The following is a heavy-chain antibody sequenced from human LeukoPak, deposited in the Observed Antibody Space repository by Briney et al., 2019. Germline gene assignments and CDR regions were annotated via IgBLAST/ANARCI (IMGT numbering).Heavy chain of an antibody. V-gene: IGHV1-46*01. CDR2: INPSGGST. D-gene: IGHD3-22*01. CDR1: GGVFTTYT. Sequence: ASVKVSCKASGGVFTTYTMSWVRQAPGQGLEWMGIINPSGGSTSYAQKFQGRVTMTRDTSTSTVYMELSSLRSEDTAVYYCARDGVYYDSSGYEAFDIWGQGTMVTVSS. J-gene: IGHJ3*02. CDR3: ARDGVYYDSSGYEAFDI.